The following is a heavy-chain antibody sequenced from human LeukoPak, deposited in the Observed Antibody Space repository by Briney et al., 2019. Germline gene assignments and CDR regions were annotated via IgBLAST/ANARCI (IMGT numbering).Heavy chain of an antibody. J-gene: IGHJ5*02. CDR1: GFTVSSDY. CDR2: IYSGGST. V-gene: IGHV3-53*05. CDR3: ARNWFDP. Sequence: PGGSLRLSCAASGFTVSSDYMSWVRQAPGKGLEWVSVIYSGGSTYYADSVKGRFTISRDKSKNTVYLQMNSLRFEDTAMYYCARNWFDPWGQGTLGTVSS.